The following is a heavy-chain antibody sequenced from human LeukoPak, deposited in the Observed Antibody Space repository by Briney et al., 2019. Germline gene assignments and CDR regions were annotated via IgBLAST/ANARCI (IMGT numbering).Heavy chain of an antibody. CDR1: GFTFSSYAM. D-gene: IGHD6-6*01. J-gene: IGHJ4*02. V-gene: IGHV4-4*02. CDR2: IYHSGST. CDR3: ARDWQLVLDY. Sequence: GSLRLSCAASGFTFSSYAMSWVRQPPGKGLEWIGEIYHSGSTNYNPSLKSRVTISVDKSKNQFSLKLSSVTAADTAVYYCARDWQLVLDYWGQGTLVTVSS.